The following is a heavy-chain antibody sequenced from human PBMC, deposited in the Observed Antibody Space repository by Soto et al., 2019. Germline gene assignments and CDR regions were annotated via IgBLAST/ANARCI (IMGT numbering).Heavy chain of an antibody. CDR3: SSIIVVRFDY. D-gene: IGHD3-22*01. Sequence: PSETLSLTCTVSGGSISSYYWSWIRQPPGKGLEWIGYIYYSGGTNYNPSLKSRVTISVDTSKNQFSLKTEDTGIYYCTTDSYSSIIVVRFDYWGHGTLVTVSS. V-gene: IGHV4-59*01. J-gene: IGHJ4*01. CDR1: GGSISSYY. CDR2: IYYSGGT.